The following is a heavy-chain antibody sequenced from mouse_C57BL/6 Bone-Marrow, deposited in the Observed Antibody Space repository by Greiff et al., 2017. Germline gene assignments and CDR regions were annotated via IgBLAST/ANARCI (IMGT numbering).Heavy chain of an antibody. CDR3: ARDNYYGFDY. CDR1: GFTFSDYY. J-gene: IGHJ2*01. CDR2: INYDGSST. D-gene: IGHD1-1*01. V-gene: IGHV5-16*01. Sequence: DVKLVESEGGLVQPGSSMKLSCTASGFTFSDYYMAWVRQVPEKGLEWVANINYDGSSTYYLDSLKSRFIISIDNAKNILYLQMSSLKSEDTATYYCARDNYYGFDYWGQGTTLTVSS.